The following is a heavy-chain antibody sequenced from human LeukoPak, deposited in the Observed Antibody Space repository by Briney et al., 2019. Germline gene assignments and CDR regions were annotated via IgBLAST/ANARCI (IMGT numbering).Heavy chain of an antibody. D-gene: IGHD3-22*01. V-gene: IGHV4-61*02. CDR3: ARGRDSRGYQFMGFDS. CDR1: GGSISSGNYF. J-gene: IGHJ4*02. Sequence: PSETLSLTCTVSGGSISSGNYFWNWIRQPAGKGLEWIGRIWADGAPSYRPSLKSRVTISVDTSKNQFSLRLSSVTAADTAVYYCARGRDSRGYQFMGFDSWGRGTLVTVSS. CDR2: IWADGAP.